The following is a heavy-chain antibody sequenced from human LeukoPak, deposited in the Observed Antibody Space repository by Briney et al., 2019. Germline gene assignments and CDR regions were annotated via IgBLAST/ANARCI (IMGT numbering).Heavy chain of an antibody. CDR3: AGGLRFLEWFPLDY. CDR1: GGSFSGYY. Sequence: SETLSLTCAVYGGSFSGYYWSWIRQPPGKGLEWIGEINHSGSTNYNPSLKSRVTISVDTSKNQFSLKLSSVTAADTAVYYCAGGLRFLEWFPLDYWGQGTLVTVSS. CDR2: INHSGST. V-gene: IGHV4-34*01. D-gene: IGHD3-3*01. J-gene: IGHJ4*02.